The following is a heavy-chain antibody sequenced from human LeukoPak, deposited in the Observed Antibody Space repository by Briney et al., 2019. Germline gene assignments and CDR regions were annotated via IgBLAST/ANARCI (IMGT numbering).Heavy chain of an antibody. CDR2: IYYSGST. D-gene: IGHD6-19*01. V-gene: IGHV4-31*03. Sequence: SETLSLTCTVSGGSISSGGYYWSWIRQHPGKGLEWIGYIYYSGSTYYNPSLKSRVTISVDTSKNQFSLKLSSVTAADTAVYYCARDRGWQRGYFDHWGQGTLVTVSS. J-gene: IGHJ4*03. CDR1: GGSISSGGYY. CDR3: ARDRGWQRGYFDH.